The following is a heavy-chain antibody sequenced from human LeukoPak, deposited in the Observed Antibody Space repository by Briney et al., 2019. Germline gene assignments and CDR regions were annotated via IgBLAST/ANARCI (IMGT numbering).Heavy chain of an antibody. J-gene: IGHJ4*02. CDR3: ARDLDSSGLLDY. CDR1: GFTLRSYT. CDR2: IGISSNKI. Sequence: GGSLRLSCAASGFTLRSYTMNWVRQAPGKGLEWVSSIGISSNKIYYADSVKGRFIISRDNAKNSVYLQMNSLRAEDTAVYYCARDLDSSGLLDYWGQGTLVTVSS. V-gene: IGHV3-21*01. D-gene: IGHD6-19*01.